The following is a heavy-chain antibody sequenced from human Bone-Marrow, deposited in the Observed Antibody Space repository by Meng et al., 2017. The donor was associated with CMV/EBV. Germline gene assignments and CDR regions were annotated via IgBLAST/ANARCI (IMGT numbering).Heavy chain of an antibody. CDR3: ATDRPEVLAQIDF. V-gene: IGHV3-15*01. CDR2: IKSGGGTT. J-gene: IGHJ4*02. Sequence: GGSLRLSCAASGFTFANAWMSWVRQAPGKGLEWVARIKSGGGTTEYAAPVRGRFSISRDDSYNTLYLQMNSLKTEDTAIYCCATDRPEVLAQIDFWGQGKLVNIAS. D-gene: IGHD3-3*02. CDR1: GFTFANAW.